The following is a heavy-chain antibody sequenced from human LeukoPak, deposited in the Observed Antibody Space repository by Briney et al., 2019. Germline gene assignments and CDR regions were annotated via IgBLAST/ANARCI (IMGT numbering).Heavy chain of an antibody. CDR1: GYTLTELS. Sequence: GVSVKVSCKVSGYTLTELSMHWVRQAPGKGLEWMGGFDPEDGETIYAQKFQGRVTMTEDTSTDTAYMELSSLRSEDTAVYYCATHLRYFDWQSPPDGMDVWGQGTTVTVSS. CDR2: FDPEDGET. J-gene: IGHJ6*02. D-gene: IGHD3-9*01. V-gene: IGHV1-24*01. CDR3: ATHLRYFDWQSPPDGMDV.